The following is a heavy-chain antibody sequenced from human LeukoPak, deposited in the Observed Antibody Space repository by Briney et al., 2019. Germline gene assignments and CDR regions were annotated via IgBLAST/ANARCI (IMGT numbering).Heavy chain of an antibody. Sequence: SETLSLTCAVYGGSFSSYYWSWIRQPPGKGLEWIGEINYSGSTKYNPSLESRVTISVDTSKNHFSQMLTSLTAADTAVYYCARGPPLSPDYDISTGYYNFDYWGQGTLVTVSS. V-gene: IGHV4-34*01. D-gene: IGHD3-9*01. J-gene: IGHJ4*02. CDR2: INYSGST. CDR1: GGSFSSYY. CDR3: ARGPPLSPDYDISTGYYNFDY.